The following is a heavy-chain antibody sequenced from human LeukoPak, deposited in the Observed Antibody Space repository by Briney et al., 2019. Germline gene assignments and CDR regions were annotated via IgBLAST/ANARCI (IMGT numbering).Heavy chain of an antibody. Sequence: TGGSLRLSCAASGFTFSSYAMSWVRQAPGKGLEWVSAISGSDGSTYYADSVKGRFTISRDNSKNTLYLQMNSLRVEDTAVYYCANGGAVAGNTGASDYWGQGTLVTVSS. J-gene: IGHJ4*02. CDR3: ANGGAVAGNTGASDY. CDR2: ISGSDGST. CDR1: GFTFSSYA. D-gene: IGHD6-19*01. V-gene: IGHV3-23*01.